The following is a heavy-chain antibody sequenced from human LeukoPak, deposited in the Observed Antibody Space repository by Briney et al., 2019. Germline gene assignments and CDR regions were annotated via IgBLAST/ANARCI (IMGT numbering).Heavy chain of an antibody. CDR3: ARDGRIVGATSYYFDY. J-gene: IGHJ4*02. CDR1: GFTFSSYS. CDR2: ISSSSSYI. D-gene: IGHD1-26*01. V-gene: IGHV3-21*01. Sequence: GGSLRLSCAASGFTFSSYSMNWVRQAPGKGLEWVSSISSSSSYIYYADSVKGRFTISRDNAKNSLYLQMNSLRAEDTAVYYCARDGRIVGATSYYFDYWGQGTLVTVSS.